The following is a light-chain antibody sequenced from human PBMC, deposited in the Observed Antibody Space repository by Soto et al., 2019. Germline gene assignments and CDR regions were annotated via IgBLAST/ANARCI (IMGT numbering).Light chain of an antibody. CDR3: QQYNSFIWT. J-gene: IGKJ1*01. CDR1: QGISSY. Sequence: SWVTQTPTLLSASTGLRFTISCRMSQGISSYLAWYQQKKGKAPEVMIYAASTLQSGVPSRFSGSGYGTEFNLTISSLQPEDFATYYCQQYNSFIWTFGQGTKVDI. V-gene: IGKV1D-8*02. CDR2: AAS.